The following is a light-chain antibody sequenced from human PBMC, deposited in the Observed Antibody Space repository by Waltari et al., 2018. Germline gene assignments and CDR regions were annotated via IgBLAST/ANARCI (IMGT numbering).Light chain of an antibody. Sequence: SYVLTQPPSVSVAPGPTARITCGGNNLGSKTGHWYQQNPGQAPVLVVYDDSARPSGIPERFSGSNSGNTATLTISRVEAGDEADYYCQVWDSSSDPWAFGGGTKLTVL. CDR1: NLGSKT. V-gene: IGLV3-21*02. CDR2: DDS. CDR3: QVWDSSSDPWA. J-gene: IGLJ2*01.